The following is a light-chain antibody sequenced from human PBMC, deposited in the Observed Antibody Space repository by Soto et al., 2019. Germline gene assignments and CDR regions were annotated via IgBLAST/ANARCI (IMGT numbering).Light chain of an antibody. J-gene: IGKJ1*01. CDR1: QSVRNY. CDR3: QQRSNWPWT. CDR2: DAS. Sequence: EIVLTQSPGTMSLSPGERATLSCRASQSVRNYLAWYQQRPGQVPRLLIYDASNRATGIPARFSGSGSGTDFSFTISSLEPEDFAVYYCQQRSNWPWTFGQGTKVEIK. V-gene: IGKV3-11*01.